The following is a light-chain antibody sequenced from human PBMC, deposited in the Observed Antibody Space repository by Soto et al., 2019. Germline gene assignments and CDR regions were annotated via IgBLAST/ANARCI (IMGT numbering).Light chain of an antibody. Sequence: QSVLTQPPSASGSPGQSVTISCTGTSSDVGDYNYVSWYQQHPGKAPKLMIYEVSKRPSGVPDRFSGSKSGNTASLTVSGLQAEDEADYYYSSYAGSNNWVFGGGTKLTVL. V-gene: IGLV2-8*01. CDR1: SSDVGDYNY. J-gene: IGLJ3*02. CDR2: EVS. CDR3: SSYAGSNNWV.